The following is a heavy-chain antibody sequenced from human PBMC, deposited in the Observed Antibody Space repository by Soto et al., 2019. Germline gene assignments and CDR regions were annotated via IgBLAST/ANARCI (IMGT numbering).Heavy chain of an antibody. D-gene: IGHD3-9*01. CDR1: GFTFDDYA. CDR3: AKVDILTGYYKNFGGPFGY. J-gene: IGHJ4*02. Sequence: EVQLVESGGGLVQPGRSLRLSCAASGFTFDDYAMHWVRQAPGKGLEWVSGISWNSGSIGYADSVKGRFTISRDNAKNSLYLQMNSLRAEDTALYYCAKVDILTGYYKNFGGPFGYWGQGTLVTVSS. CDR2: ISWNSGSI. V-gene: IGHV3-9*01.